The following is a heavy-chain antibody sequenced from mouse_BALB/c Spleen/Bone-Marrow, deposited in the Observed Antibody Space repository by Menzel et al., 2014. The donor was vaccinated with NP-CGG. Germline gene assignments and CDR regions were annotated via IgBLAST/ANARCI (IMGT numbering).Heavy chain of an antibody. V-gene: IGHV1-80*01. CDR2: IYPGDGDT. CDR3: ARGGISVDY. Sequence: QVQLQQSGAELVRPGSSVKISCESSGYVFSTYWINWVKQRPGQGLEWIGQIYPGDGDTDYNGKFKDKATLTADKSSNTAYMQLSSLTSEAYAVYVCARGGISVDYWGQGTTLTVSS. J-gene: IGHJ2*01. CDR1: GYVFSTYW.